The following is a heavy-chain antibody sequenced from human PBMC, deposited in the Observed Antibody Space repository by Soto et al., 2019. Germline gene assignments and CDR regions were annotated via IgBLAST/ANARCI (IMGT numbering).Heavy chain of an antibody. CDR2: IIPIFGTA. CDR1: GGTFSSYA. V-gene: IGHV1-69*13. J-gene: IGHJ4*02. CDR3: ACTRSMVRGVINYYFDY. D-gene: IGHD3-10*01. Sequence: SVKVSCKASGGTFSSYAISWVRQAPGQGLEWMGGIIPIFGTANYAQKFQGRVTITADESTSTAYMELSSLRSEDTAVYYCACTRSMVRGVINYYFDYWGQGTLVTVSS.